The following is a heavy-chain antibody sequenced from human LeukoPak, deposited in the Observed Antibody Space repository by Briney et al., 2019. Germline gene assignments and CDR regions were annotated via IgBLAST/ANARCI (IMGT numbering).Heavy chain of an antibody. J-gene: IGHJ4*02. CDR3: ARDFTPGAPDYFDY. D-gene: IGHD4/OR15-4a*01. V-gene: IGHV3-30*04. CDR2: IAHDETNR. CDR1: GFTFGSYA. Sequence: GWSLTLSCATSGFTFGSYAMHWVRQAPGKGLEWVAVIAHDETNRFYADSERGRFTISRDNSMNTLYLRMNSLRPEDTAVYFSARDFTPGAPDYFDYWGQGTLVTVSS.